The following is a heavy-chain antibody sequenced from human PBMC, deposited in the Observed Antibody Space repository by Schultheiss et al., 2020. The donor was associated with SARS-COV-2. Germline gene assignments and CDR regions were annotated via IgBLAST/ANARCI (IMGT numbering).Heavy chain of an antibody. D-gene: IGHD3-3*01. J-gene: IGHJ2*01. CDR3: ARAERFSRKVQPHWYFDL. CDR1: GFTFSSYG. Sequence: GGSLRLSCAASGFTFSSYGMYWVRQAPGKGLEWVSYISTTSLYTKYADSVKGRFTISRDNAKNTLYLEMKSLRPDDTAVYYCARAERFSRKVQPHWYFDLWGRGTLVTVAS. V-gene: IGHV3-21*05. CDR2: ISTTSLYT.